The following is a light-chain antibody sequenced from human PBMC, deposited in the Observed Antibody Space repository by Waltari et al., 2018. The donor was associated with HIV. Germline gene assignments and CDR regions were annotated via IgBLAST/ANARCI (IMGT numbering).Light chain of an antibody. V-gene: IGLV3-19*01. CDR3: GSRDSSGHHYV. CDR1: RLGGCY. Sequence: SSELTQDPVVSVALGQTVRITCQGDRLGGCYATWYQQKPRQAPVVVIYGKDNRPSGIPDRFFGSSSGNTASLTSTGAQAEDEADYYCGSRDSSGHHYVFGAGTRVTVL. CDR2: GKD. J-gene: IGLJ1*01.